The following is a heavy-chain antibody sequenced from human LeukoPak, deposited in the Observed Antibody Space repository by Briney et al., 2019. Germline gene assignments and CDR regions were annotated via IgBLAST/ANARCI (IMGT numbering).Heavy chain of an antibody. CDR1: GFTFSSYS. D-gene: IGHD3-3*01. V-gene: IGHV3-48*02. CDR3: ARDNDDFGSGYSAHMDV. J-gene: IGHJ6*04. CDR2: ISSSSSTI. Sequence: GGSLRLSCAASGFTFSSYSMNWVRQAPGKGLEWVSYISSSSSTIYYADSVKGRFTISRDNAKNSLYLQMNSLRDEDTAVYYCARDNDDFGSGYSAHMDVWGKGTTVSVSS.